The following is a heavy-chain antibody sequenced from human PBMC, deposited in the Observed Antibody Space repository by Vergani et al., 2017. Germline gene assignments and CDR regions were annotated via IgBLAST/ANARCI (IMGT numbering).Heavy chain of an antibody. CDR1: GFTFSSYS. J-gene: IGHJ1*01. Sequence: EVQLVESGGGLVQPGGSLRLSCAASGFTFSSYSMNWVRQAPGKGLEWVSYISSSGSTIYYADSVKGRFTISRDNAKNSLYLQMNSLRAEDTAVYYCATHSSSWYAEYFQHWGQGTLVTVSS. D-gene: IGHD6-13*01. CDR2: ISSSGSTI. CDR3: ATHSSSWYAEYFQH. V-gene: IGHV3-48*04.